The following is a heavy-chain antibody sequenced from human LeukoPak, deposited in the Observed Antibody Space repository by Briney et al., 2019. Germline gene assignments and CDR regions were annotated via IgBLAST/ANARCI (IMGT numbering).Heavy chain of an antibody. CDR1: GYSISSGYY. CDR3: ARPVAVAGPIDY. D-gene: IGHD6-19*01. V-gene: IGHV4-38-2*02. J-gene: IGHJ4*02. CDR2: IYHSGST. Sequence: PSETLSLTCTVSGYSISSGYYWGWIRQPPGKGLEWIGSIYHSGSTYYNPSLKSRVTTSVDTSKNQFSLKLSSVTAADTAVYYCARPVAVAGPIDYWGQGSLVTVSS.